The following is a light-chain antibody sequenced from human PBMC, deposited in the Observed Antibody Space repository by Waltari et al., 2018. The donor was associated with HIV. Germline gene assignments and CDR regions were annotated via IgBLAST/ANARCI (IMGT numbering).Light chain of an antibody. CDR1: SSDVGGYNY. J-gene: IGLJ2*01. CDR3: SSYTSSKTRV. Sequence: QSALTQPASVSGSPGQSTTISCTGTSSDVGGYNYVSWYQQHPGKAPKFMIYEVSNRPSGVSNRFSGSKSGNTASLTISGLQAEDEADYYCSSYTSSKTRVFGGGTKLTVL. V-gene: IGLV2-14*01. CDR2: EVS.